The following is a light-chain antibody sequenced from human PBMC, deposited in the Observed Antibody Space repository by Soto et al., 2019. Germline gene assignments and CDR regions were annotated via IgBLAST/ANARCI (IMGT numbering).Light chain of an antibody. V-gene: IGLV1-40*01. Sequence: QSVLTQPPSVSGAPGQRVTISCTGTSSNIGAGFDVHWYQQLPGTAPKLLIYDTTNRPSGVPDRFSGARSGTSASLAITGLHAEDEADYYCQSYDISLSEDVFGTGTKLTVL. CDR3: QSYDISLSEDV. CDR2: DTT. J-gene: IGLJ1*01. CDR1: SSNIGAGFD.